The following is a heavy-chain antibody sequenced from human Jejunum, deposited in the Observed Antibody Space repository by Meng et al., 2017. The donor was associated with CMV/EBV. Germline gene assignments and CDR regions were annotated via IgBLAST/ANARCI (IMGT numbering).Heavy chain of an antibody. Sequence: FSTYTMNWVRQAPGKGLEWVSSINSGSSYIYYADSVKGRFTISRDNAKNSLYLQMNSLRAEDTAVYYCARQAYGGYAYYHYGMDVWGQGTTVTVSS. D-gene: IGHD4-17*01. J-gene: IGHJ6*02. V-gene: IGHV3-21*01. CDR2: INSGSSYI. CDR1: FSTYT. CDR3: ARQAYGGYAYYHYGMDV.